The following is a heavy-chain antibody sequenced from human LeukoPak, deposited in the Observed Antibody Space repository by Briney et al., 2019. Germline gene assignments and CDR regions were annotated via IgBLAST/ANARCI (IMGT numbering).Heavy chain of an antibody. V-gene: IGHV3-23*01. CDR3: ARSCSGGTCNFPKFEP. Sequence: PGGTLRLSCLGSGFTFSTHGMNWVRQAPGKGLEWVSGIGGSSIGHSTHYADSVKGRFTISRDNSKNTLYLQMNSLRAEDTAVYYCARSCSGGTCNFPKFEPWGQGTLVTVSS. CDR1: GFTFSTHG. CDR2: IGGSSIGHST. D-gene: IGHD2-15*01. J-gene: IGHJ5*02.